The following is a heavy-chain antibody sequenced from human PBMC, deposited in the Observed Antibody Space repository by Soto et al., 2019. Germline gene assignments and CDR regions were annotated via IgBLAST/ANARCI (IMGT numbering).Heavy chain of an antibody. Sequence: AVKVSCKASGGTFSSYAISWVRQAPGQGLEWMGGIIPIFGTANYAQKFQGRVTITADKSTSTAYMELSSLRSEDTAVYYCATDRGYRWIYYGMDVWGQGTRVSVSS. V-gene: IGHV1-69*06. D-gene: IGHD3-16*02. CDR3: ATDRGYRWIYYGMDV. CDR2: IIPIFGTA. CDR1: GGTFSSYA. J-gene: IGHJ6*02.